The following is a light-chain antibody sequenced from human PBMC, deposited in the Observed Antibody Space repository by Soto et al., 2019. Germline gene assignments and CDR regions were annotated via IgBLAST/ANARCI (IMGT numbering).Light chain of an antibody. V-gene: IGKV1-5*03. Sequence: DIQMTQSPSTLSASVGDRVSITCRASQTINNLMAWYQQKPGQAPKLLIYKASNLETGVPSRFSGSGSGTEFTLTISSLQPDDFATYYCQQYSSYPSLTFGGGTK. CDR3: QQYSSYPSLT. J-gene: IGKJ4*01. CDR1: QTINNL. CDR2: KAS.